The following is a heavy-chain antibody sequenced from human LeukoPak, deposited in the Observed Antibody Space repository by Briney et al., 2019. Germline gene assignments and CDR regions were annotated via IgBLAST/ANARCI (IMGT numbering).Heavy chain of an antibody. D-gene: IGHD3-22*01. V-gene: IGHV3-30-3*01. CDR2: ISYDGSNE. J-gene: IGHJ6*02. Sequence: GGSLRLSCAASGFTFSNYAMHWVRQAPGKGLEWVAVISYDGSNEYYADSVKGRFTISRDNSKNTLYLQMNSLRAEDTAVYYCAREQAGDSSGYLYYYYGMDVWGQGTTVTVSS. CDR3: AREQAGDSSGYLYYYYGMDV. CDR1: GFTFSNYA.